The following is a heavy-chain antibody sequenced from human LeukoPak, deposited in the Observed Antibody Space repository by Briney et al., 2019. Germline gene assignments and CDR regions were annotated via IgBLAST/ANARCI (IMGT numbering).Heavy chain of an antibody. V-gene: IGHV3-21*05. CDR3: ATAGNYRFDY. CDR2: ISSSSTYT. CDR1: GFTFSIYA. J-gene: IGHJ4*02. D-gene: IGHD1-7*01. Sequence: GGSLRLSCAASGFTFSIYAMHWVRQAPGKGLEWVSYISSSSTYTNYADSVKGRFTISRDNAKNTLYLQMNSLRAEDTAVYYCATAGNYRFDYWGQGTLVTVSS.